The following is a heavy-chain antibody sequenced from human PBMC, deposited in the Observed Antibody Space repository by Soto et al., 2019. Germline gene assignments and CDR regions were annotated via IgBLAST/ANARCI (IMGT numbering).Heavy chain of an antibody. V-gene: IGHV3-23*01. Sequence: WGSLRLSCAASGFTFSSDAMSWFRQAPGKGLEWVSAISGSGGSTYYADSVKGRFTISRDNSKNTLYLQMNSLRAEDTAVYYCARDYYDSSGYYYGPYSGQGPLVT. D-gene: IGHD3-22*01. CDR2: ISGSGGST. CDR1: GFTFSSDA. CDR3: ARDYYDSSGYYYGPY. J-gene: IGHJ4*02.